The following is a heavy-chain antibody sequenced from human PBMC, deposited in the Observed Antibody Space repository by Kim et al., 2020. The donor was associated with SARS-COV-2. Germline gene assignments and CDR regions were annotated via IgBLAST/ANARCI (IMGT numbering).Heavy chain of an antibody. CDR1: GYTFTSYY. CDR3: ARDFGSGSYPLWGFDY. CDR2: INPSGGST. Sequence: ASVKVSCKASGYTFTSYYMHWVRQAPGQGLEWMGIINPSGGSTSYAQKFQGRVTMTRDTSTSTVYMELSSLRSEDTAVYYCARDFGSGSYPLWGFDYWGQGTLVTVSS. J-gene: IGHJ4*02. V-gene: IGHV1-46*01. D-gene: IGHD3-10*01.